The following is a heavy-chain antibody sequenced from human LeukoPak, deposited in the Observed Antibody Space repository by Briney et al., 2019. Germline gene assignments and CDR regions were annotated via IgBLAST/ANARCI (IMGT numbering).Heavy chain of an antibody. D-gene: IGHD3-10*01. Sequence: GGSLRLSCAASGFTFSSYAMSWVRQAPGEGLEWVSAISGSGGSTYYADSVKGRFTISRDNSKNALYLQMNSLRAEDTAVYYCAKDFTMALDYWGQGTLVTVSS. CDR3: AKDFTMALDY. J-gene: IGHJ4*02. V-gene: IGHV3-23*01. CDR1: GFTFSSYA. CDR2: ISGSGGST.